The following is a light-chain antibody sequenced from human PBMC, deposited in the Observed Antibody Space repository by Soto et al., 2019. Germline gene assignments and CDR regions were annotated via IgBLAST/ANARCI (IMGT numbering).Light chain of an antibody. CDR1: QNIITW. V-gene: IGKV1-5*03. Sequence: DIQMTQSPSTLSASVGDRVTITCRASQNIITWLAWYQQKPGKVPKLLIYKTSILESGVPSRFSGSGSGTEFTLTISSLEPDDFSTYHYHQYKTYPWTFGQGTKVEI. J-gene: IGKJ1*01. CDR2: KTS. CDR3: HQYKTYPWT.